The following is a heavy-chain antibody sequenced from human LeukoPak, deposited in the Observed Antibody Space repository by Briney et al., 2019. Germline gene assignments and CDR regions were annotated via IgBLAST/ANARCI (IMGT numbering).Heavy chain of an antibody. CDR3: ARADIVVVVASFDY. D-gene: IGHD2-15*01. V-gene: IGHV1-2*02. J-gene: IGHJ4*02. CDR2: INPNSGGT. CDR1: GYTXTGYY. Sequence: ASVKVSCKASGYTXTGYYMHWVRQAPGQGLEWMGWINPNSGGTNYAQKFQGRVTMTRDTSISTAYMELSRLRSDDTAVYYCARADIVVVVASFDYWGQGTLVTVSS.